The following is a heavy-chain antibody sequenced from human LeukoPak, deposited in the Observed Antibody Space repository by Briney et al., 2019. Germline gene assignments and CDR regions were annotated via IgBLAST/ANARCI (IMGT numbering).Heavy chain of an antibody. D-gene: IGHD6-6*01. CDR1: GGSFSGYY. J-gene: IGHJ6*02. V-gene: IGHV4-34*01. CDR3: ARGWRKQLASYYYYYYGMDV. Sequence: SETLSLTCAVYGGSFSGYYWSRIRQPPGKGLEWIGEIKHWRNTNYQPSLRSRVTISVDTSKNQFSLQLSSVTAADTAVYYCARGWRKQLASYYYYYYGMDVWGQGTTVTVSS. CDR2: IKHWRNT.